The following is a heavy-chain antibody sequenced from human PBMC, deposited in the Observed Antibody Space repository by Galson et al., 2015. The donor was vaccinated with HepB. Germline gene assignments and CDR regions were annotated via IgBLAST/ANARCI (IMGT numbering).Heavy chain of an antibody. CDR2: ISSSSSYI. V-gene: IGHV3-21*01. D-gene: IGHD6-6*01. CDR1: GFTFSSYS. Sequence: SLRLSCAASGFTFSSYSMNWVRQAPGKGLEWVSSISSSSSYIYYADSVKGRFTISRDNAKNSLYLQMNSLRAEDTAVYYCARDKWQLGSQYYYYYGMDVWGQGTTVTVSS. J-gene: IGHJ6*02. CDR3: ARDKWQLGSQYYYYYGMDV.